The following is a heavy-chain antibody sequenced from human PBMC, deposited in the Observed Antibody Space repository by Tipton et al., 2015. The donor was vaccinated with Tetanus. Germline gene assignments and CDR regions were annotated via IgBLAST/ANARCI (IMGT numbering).Heavy chain of an antibody. J-gene: IGHJ4*01. CDR3: GRGTDAYKSGNY. Sequence: TLSLTCTVSGGSINNNNDFWGWIRQPPGKGLEWIASIHYTGSTYYNPSLKSRVSIFVDTSKNQFSLELTSVTAADSALYFCGRGTDAYKSGNYWGQGTLVTVSS. D-gene: IGHD5-24*01. V-gene: IGHV4-39*01. CDR2: IHYTGST. CDR1: GGSINNNNDF.